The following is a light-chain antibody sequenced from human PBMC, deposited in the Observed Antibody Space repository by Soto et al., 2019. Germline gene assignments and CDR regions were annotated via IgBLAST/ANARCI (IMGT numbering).Light chain of an antibody. J-gene: IGKJ2*01. V-gene: IGKV1-39*01. CDR2: TAS. Sequence: DIQMTQSPSSLSAFVGDRVTIACRASQSISNCLNWYQQKPGKAPKLLIYTASTLQSGVPSRFSGGRSAAEFTLPISSLQPEDSATYYCHQSYRTPPDTFGQGTKVEI. CDR3: HQSYRTPPDT. CDR1: QSISNC.